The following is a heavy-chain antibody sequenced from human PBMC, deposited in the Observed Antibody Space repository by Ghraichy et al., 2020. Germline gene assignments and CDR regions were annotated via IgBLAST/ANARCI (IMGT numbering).Heavy chain of an antibody. V-gene: IGHV4-59*01. CDR1: GVSISSYY. D-gene: IGHD2-8*01. CDR3: ARGGGEVFALNYFDY. J-gene: IGHJ4*02. Sequence: SETLSLTCIVSGVSISSYYWSWIRQPPGKGLDWIGFIHSSGSTNYNPSLKSRLTISADTSTNQFSLKLRSVTAADTAVYYCARGGGEVFALNYFDYWGQGILVTVSS. CDR2: IHSSGST.